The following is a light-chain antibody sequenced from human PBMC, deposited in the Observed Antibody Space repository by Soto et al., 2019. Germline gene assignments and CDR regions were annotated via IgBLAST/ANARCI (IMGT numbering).Light chain of an antibody. CDR1: QIVLYSSNNKNY. V-gene: IGKV4-1*01. J-gene: IGKJ4*01. CDR3: QQYYSTPPLT. CDR2: WAS. Sequence: DIVMPQSPDSLAGSLGERATINCKSSQIVLYSSNNKNYLAWYQQKPGQPPKLLIYWASTRESGVPDRFSGSGSGTDFTLTISSLQAEDVAVYYCQQYYSTPPLTFGGGTTVDIK.